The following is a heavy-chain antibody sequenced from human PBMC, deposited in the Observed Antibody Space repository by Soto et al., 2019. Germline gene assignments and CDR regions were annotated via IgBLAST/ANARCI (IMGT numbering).Heavy chain of an antibody. D-gene: IGHD3-10*01. CDR2: IWYDGSNK. V-gene: IGHV3-33*01. J-gene: IGHJ6*02. CDR3: ARTMVRGVITPYGMDV. CDR1: GFTFSSYG. Sequence: QVQLVESGGGVVQPGRSLRLSCAASGFTFSSYGMHWVRQAPGKGLEWVAVIWYDGSNKYYADSVKGRFTISRDNSKNTLYLQMNSLRAEDTAVYYCARTMVRGVITPYGMDVWAQGTTVTVSS.